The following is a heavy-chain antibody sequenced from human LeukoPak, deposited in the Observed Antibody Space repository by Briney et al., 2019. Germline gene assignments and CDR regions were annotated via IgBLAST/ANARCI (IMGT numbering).Heavy chain of an antibody. CDR3: ARAPTLTGYQV. CDR1: GGSFSGYY. CDR2: INHSGST. D-gene: IGHD3-9*01. V-gene: IGHV4-34*01. Sequence: SETLSLTCAVYGGSFSGYYWSWIRQPPGKGLEWIGEINHSGSTHYNPSLKSRVTISVDTSKSQFSLKLSSVTAADTAVYYCARAPTLTGYQVWGQGTLVTVSS. J-gene: IGHJ4*02.